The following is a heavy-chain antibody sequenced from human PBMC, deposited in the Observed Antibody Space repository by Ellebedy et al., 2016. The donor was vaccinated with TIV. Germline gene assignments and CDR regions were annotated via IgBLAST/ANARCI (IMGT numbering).Heavy chain of an antibody. J-gene: IGHJ3*02. CDR2: INQDGSDK. D-gene: IGHD4-17*01. V-gene: IGHV3-7*01. CDR3: ATDGSHGDYVFPRHAFEM. Sequence: GESLKISCGASGFSFRSYWMTWVRQAPGKGLEWVANINQDGSDKYYVDSVKGRFTISRDNAKNSLYLQMNSLRVEDTAVYYCATDGSHGDYVFPRHAFEMWGQGTVVTVSS. CDR1: GFSFRSYW.